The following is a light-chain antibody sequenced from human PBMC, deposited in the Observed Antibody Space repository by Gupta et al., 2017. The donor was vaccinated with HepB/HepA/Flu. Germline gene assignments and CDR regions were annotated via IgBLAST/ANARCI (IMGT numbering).Light chain of an antibody. CDR2: DVS. J-gene: IGLJ2*01. V-gene: IGLV2-14*03. CDR3: SSYTSSSTLGV. CDR1: SSDVGGYNY. Sequence: QSALTQPASVSGSPGQSITIPCPGTSSDVGGYNYVSWYQQHPGKAPKLMIYDVSNRPSGVSNRFSGSKSGNTASLTIPGLQAEDEADYYCSSYTSSSTLGVFGGGTKLTVL.